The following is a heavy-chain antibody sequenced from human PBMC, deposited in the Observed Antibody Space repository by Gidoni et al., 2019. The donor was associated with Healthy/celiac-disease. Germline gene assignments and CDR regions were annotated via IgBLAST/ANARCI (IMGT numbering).Heavy chain of an antibody. Sequence: QVQLVESGGGVVQPGRSLRLSCASSGFTFSSYGMHWVRQAPAKGLEWVAVIWYDGSNKYYADSVKGRFTISRDNSKNTLYLQMNSLSAEDTAVYYCARAKDTVPDAFDIWGQGTMVTVSS. CDR3: ARAKDTVPDAFDI. CDR2: IWYDGSNK. J-gene: IGHJ3*02. V-gene: IGHV3-33*01. CDR1: GFTFSSYG. D-gene: IGHD5-18*01.